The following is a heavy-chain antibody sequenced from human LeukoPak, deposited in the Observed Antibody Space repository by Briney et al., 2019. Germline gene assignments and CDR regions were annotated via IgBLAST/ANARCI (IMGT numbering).Heavy chain of an antibody. V-gene: IGHV3-23*01. D-gene: IGHD2-15*01. CDR2: ISGSGGNR. Sequence: GGSLRLSCAASGFTFSSYSMNWVRQAPGKGLEWVSVISGSGGNRDYADSVKGRFTISRDNSKNTLYLQMNSLRADDTAVYYCAKGIVVVVAMNAFDIWGQGTMVTVSS. J-gene: IGHJ3*02. CDR1: GFTFSSYS. CDR3: AKGIVVVVAMNAFDI.